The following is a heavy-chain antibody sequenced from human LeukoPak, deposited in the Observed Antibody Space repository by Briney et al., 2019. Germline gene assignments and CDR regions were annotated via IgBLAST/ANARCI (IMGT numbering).Heavy chain of an antibody. J-gene: IGHJ4*02. CDR2: IYTSGST. D-gene: IGHD6-13*01. CDR3: ARGYSSSWSLRPTTFDY. Sequence: SETLSLTCTVSGGSISSYYWSWIRQPAGKGLEWIGRIYTSGSTNYNPSLKSRVTMSVDTSKNQFSLKLSSVTAADTAVYYCARGYSSSWSLRPTTFDYWGQGTLVTVSS. CDR1: GGSISSYY. V-gene: IGHV4-4*07.